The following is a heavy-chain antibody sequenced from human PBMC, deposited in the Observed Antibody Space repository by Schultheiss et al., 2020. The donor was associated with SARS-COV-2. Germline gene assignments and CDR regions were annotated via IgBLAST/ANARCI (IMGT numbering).Heavy chain of an antibody. J-gene: IGHJ6*02. CDR2: ISYDGSNK. V-gene: IGHV3-30*01. CDR1: GFTFSSYA. Sequence: GGSLRLSCSASGFTFSSYAMHWVRQAPGKGLEWVAVISYDGSNKYYADSVKGRFTISRDNSKNTLYLQMNSLRAEDTAVYYCARWGIDSDTAYPHYYYYGMDVWGQGTTVTVSS. D-gene: IGHD5-18*01. CDR3: ARWGIDSDTAYPHYYYYGMDV.